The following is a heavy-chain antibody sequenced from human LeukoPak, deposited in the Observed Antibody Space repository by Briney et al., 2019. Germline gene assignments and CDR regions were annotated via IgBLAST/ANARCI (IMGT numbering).Heavy chain of an antibody. V-gene: IGHV4-59*12. CDR1: GAFSSRYY. CDR3: ARIDPLGFFDQ. Sequence: PSETLSLTCSVSGAFSSRYYWSWVRQPLGKGLEWLGYIFYSGHSNYNPSLTSRISMSVNTSKAQFSLELTSVTAADTAVYYCARIDPLGFFDQCGPGTLVTVSS. J-gene: IGHJ4*02. CDR2: IFYSGHS. D-gene: IGHD6-25*01.